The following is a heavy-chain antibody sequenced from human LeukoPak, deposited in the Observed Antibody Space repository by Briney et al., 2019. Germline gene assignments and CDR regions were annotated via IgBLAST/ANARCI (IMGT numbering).Heavy chain of an antibody. CDR3: AAYYYDSSGYPY. CDR2: ISGSGGST. J-gene: IGHJ4*02. CDR1: GFTFSSYG. Sequence: SGGSLRLSCAASGFTFSSYGMSWVRQAPGKGLEWVSGISGSGGSTYYADSVKGRSTISRDNSKNTLYLQMNSLRAEDTAVYYCAAYYYDSSGYPYWGQGTLVTVSS. D-gene: IGHD3-22*01. V-gene: IGHV3-23*01.